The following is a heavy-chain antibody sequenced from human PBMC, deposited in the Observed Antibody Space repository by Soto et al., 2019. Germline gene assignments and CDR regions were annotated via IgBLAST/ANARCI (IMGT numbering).Heavy chain of an antibody. J-gene: IGHJ5*02. D-gene: IGHD6-13*01. CDR1: GYTFTSYA. CDR2: INAGNGNT. Sequence: GASVKVSCKASGYTFTSYAMHWVRQAPGQRLEWMGWINAGNGNTKYSQKFQGRVTITRDTSASTAYMELSSLRSEDTAVYYCARDPLRPGIAAALAPWFDPWGQGALVTVSS. CDR3: ARDPLRPGIAAALAPWFDP. V-gene: IGHV1-3*01.